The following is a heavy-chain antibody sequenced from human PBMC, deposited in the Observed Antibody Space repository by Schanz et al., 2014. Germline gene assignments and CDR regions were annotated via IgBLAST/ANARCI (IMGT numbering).Heavy chain of an antibody. Sequence: QVHLVQSGAEVKEPGSSVKVSCKPSGGTFVTFFFTWVRQAPGQGRQWMGRISPLLGVANQAQEFQGRLTIAASTTTSTAYMELSSLRAEATAVYYCARGSCTASGCYDAFDLWGQGTLVTVSS. CDR1: GGTFVTFF. J-gene: IGHJ3*01. V-gene: IGHV1-69*04. D-gene: IGHD2-2*01. CDR2: ISPLLGVA. CDR3: ARGSCTASGCYDAFDL.